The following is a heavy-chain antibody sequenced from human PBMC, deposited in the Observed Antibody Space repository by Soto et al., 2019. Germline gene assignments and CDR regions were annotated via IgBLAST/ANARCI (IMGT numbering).Heavy chain of an antibody. J-gene: IGHJ4*02. V-gene: IGHV3-23*01. CDR3: AKHKEWLLDDFDY. CDR2: ISASDGGT. D-gene: IGHD3-3*01. Sequence: RRLSFAASGFSFSSYAMSWVRQAPGKGLEWVSSISASDGGTYYADSVKGRFTISRDNSRKTLYVQMNSLRAEDTAVYYCAKHKEWLLDDFDYWGQGTQVTVSS. CDR1: GFSFSSYA.